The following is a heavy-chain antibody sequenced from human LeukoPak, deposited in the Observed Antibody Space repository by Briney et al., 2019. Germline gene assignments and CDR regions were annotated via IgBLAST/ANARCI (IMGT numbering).Heavy chain of an antibody. Sequence: GGSLRLSCAASGFTFSSYAMHWVRQAPGKGLVWVSRINSDGSSTSYADSVKGRFTISRDNAKNTLYLQMNSLRAEDTAVYYCARDGRATEWEPPDYWGQGTVVTVSS. V-gene: IGHV3-74*01. D-gene: IGHD1-26*01. J-gene: IGHJ4*02. CDR2: INSDGSST. CDR1: GFTFSSYA. CDR3: ARDGRATEWEPPDY.